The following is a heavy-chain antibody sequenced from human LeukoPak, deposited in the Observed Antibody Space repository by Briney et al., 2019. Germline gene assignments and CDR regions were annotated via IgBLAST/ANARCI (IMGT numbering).Heavy chain of an antibody. J-gene: IGHJ4*02. D-gene: IGHD2/OR15-2a*01. CDR2: INYDGTST. CDR3: AREANTAFDY. V-gene: IGHV3-74*01. CDR1: GFTFGSYW. Sequence: QPGGSLRLSCVASGFTFGSYWMHWVRQAPGKGPVWVSRINYDGTSTTYADSVKGRFTVPRDNGKKTVSLQINSLRPDDTAVYYCAREANTAFDYWGQGTLVTVSS.